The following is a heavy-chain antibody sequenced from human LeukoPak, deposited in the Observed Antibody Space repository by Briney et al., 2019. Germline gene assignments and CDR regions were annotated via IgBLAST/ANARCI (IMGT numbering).Heavy chain of an antibody. J-gene: IGHJ4*02. CDR3: ARVGGDGAY. D-gene: IGHD2-21*02. CDR1: GFTFSSYA. CDR2: ISGSTGST. Sequence: GGSLRLSCAASGFTFSSYAMSWVRQAPGKGLEWVSLISGSTGSTYYADSVKGRFTISRDNSRNTLYLQMNILRAEDTAVYYCARVGGDGAYWGQGTLVTVSS. V-gene: IGHV3-23*01.